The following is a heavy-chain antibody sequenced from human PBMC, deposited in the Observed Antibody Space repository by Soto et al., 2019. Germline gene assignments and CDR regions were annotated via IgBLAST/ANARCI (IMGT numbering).Heavy chain of an antibody. D-gene: IGHD6-13*01. J-gene: IGHJ5*02. Sequence: SETLSLTCTVSGGSISSYYWSWIRQPPGKGLEWIGYIYYSGSTNYNPSLKSRVTISVDTSKNQFSLKLSSVTAADTAVYYCARYSSSWYKWFDPWGQGTRVTVSS. CDR1: GGSISSYY. CDR3: ARYSSSWYKWFDP. CDR2: IYYSGST. V-gene: IGHV4-59*08.